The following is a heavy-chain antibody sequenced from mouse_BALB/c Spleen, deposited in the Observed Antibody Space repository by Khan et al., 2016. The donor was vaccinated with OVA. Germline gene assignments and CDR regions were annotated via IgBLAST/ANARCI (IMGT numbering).Heavy chain of an antibody. V-gene: IGHV1-4*02. CDR2: INPRSGYT. CDR3: ARRRGGYYFDY. CDR1: GYTFTSNT. Sequence: QVQLQQSAAELARPGASVKMSCKASGYTFTSNTMHWVKQRPGQGLEWIGYINPRSGYTEYNQKCKDKTTLTADKSSSTAYMQLSSLTSEDSADYYWARRRGGYYFDYWGQGTTLTVSS. J-gene: IGHJ2*01.